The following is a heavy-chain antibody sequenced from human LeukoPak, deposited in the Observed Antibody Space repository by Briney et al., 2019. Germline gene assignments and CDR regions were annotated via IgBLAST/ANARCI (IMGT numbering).Heavy chain of an antibody. CDR2: ISYDGSNK. V-gene: IGHV3-30*03. CDR1: GFTFSSYG. J-gene: IGHJ4*02. Sequence: GGSLRLSCAASGFTFSSYGMHWVRQAPGKGLEWVAVISYDGSNKYYADSVKGRFTISRDNSQSTLYLQMNSLRAEDTAVYFCARDAYDTNGYYTRIYWGQGTLVAVSS. D-gene: IGHD3-22*01. CDR3: ARDAYDTNGYYTRIY.